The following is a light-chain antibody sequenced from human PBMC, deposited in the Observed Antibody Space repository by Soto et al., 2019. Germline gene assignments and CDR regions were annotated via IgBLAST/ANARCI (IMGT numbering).Light chain of an antibody. Sequence: EIVLTQSPGTLSLSPGERATLACRASQTVSSSYLAWYQQKPGQAPRLLVYGASSRATGIPDRFSGSGSGTDFTLTISRLEPEDFAVYYCQLYGISFRFPCGPGTKVDI. CDR1: QTVSSSY. CDR3: QLYGISFRFP. CDR2: GAS. J-gene: IGKJ3*01. V-gene: IGKV3-20*01.